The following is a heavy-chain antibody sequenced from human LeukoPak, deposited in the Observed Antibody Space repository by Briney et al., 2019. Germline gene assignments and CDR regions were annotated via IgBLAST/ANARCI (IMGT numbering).Heavy chain of an antibody. Sequence: GGSLRLSCAASGFTFSRYGMHWVRQAPGKGLEWVAVIWSDGSNKYYAKSVKGRFTISRDNSKNTLYLQMNSLRAEDTAVYYCARGGYYYDGSGYYYVYWGQGTLVTVSS. D-gene: IGHD3-22*01. V-gene: IGHV3-33*01. CDR2: IWSDGSNK. J-gene: IGHJ4*02. CDR1: GFTFSRYG. CDR3: ARGGYYYDGSGYYYVY.